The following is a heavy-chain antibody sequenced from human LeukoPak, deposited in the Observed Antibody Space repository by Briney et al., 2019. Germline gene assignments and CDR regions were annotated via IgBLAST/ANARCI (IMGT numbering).Heavy chain of an antibody. D-gene: IGHD5-12*01. V-gene: IGHV3-48*01. Sequence: PGVALRRSCAASGFIFSQYSMNWVRQAPGKGLEWVSHIRSSSETFYADSVKGRFTISRDNARNSLYLQMNNLRGEDTAIYYCARDAGNSGYGCDLWGQGTLVTVSS. CDR1: GFIFSQYS. CDR3: ARDAGNSGYGCDL. CDR2: IRSSSET. J-gene: IGHJ5*02.